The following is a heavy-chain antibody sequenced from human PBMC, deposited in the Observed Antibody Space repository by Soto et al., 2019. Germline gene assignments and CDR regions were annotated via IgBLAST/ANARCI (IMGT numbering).Heavy chain of an antibody. J-gene: IGHJ4*02. CDR2: ISPQGGST. Sequence: PGGSLRLSCSASGFAFSSYAMHCVRQTPGKGLEYVSAISPQGGSTYYADSVKGRFTISRDDSKNTVYLQMSSLRPDDTAVYYCVNMMIARGGFDFWGQGTRVTVSS. CDR3: VNMMIARGGFDF. CDR1: GFAFSSYA. V-gene: IGHV3-64D*06. D-gene: IGHD2-21*01.